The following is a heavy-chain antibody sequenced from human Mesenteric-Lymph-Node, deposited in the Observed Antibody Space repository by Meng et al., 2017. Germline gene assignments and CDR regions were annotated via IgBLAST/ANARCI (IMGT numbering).Heavy chain of an antibody. CDR1: GFTFSSYA. Sequence: GPVRGAGGVVVQPGSARRLSCAAFGFTFSSYAMYWVRQAPGKGLEWVAIIPYDGSNKYYADSVKGRFTVSRDNSKNTLYLQMNSLRAEDTAVYYCARDQWGDIWGQGTMVTVSS. D-gene: IGHD1-26*01. J-gene: IGHJ3*02. V-gene: IGHV3-30*04. CDR2: IPYDGSNK. CDR3: ARDQWGDI.